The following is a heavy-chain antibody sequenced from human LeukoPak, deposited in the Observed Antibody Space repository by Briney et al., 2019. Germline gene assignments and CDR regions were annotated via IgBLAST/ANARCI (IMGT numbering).Heavy chain of an antibody. CDR1: GGSISSGSYY. J-gene: IGHJ3*01. CDR2: IYTSGST. Sequence: PSQTLSLTCTVSGGSISSGSYYWSWIRQPAGKGLEWIGRIYTSGSTNYNPSLKSRVTIPLDTSKNQLSLRLSSVTAADTAVYYCARPAEAGYFYAFDFWGQGTMVTVSS. CDR3: ARPAEAGYFYAFDF. V-gene: IGHV4-61*02. D-gene: IGHD6-19*01.